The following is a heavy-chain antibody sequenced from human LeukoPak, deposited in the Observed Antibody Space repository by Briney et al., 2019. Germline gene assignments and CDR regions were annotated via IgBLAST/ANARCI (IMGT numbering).Heavy chain of an antibody. CDR3: ARTGGDYLNYGMDV. Sequence: SETLSLTCTVSGGPISSYYWSWIRQPPGKGLEWIGYIYYSGSTNYNPSLKSRVTISVDTSKNQFSLKLSSVTAADTAVYYCARTGGDYLNYGMDVWGQGTTVTVSS. D-gene: IGHD2-21*02. V-gene: IGHV4-59*01. J-gene: IGHJ6*02. CDR1: GGPISSYY. CDR2: IYYSGST.